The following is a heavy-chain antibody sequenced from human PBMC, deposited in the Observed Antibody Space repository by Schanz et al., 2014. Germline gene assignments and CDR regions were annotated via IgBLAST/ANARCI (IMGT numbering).Heavy chain of an antibody. Sequence: QVQLVQSGAEVKKPGASVKVSCKASGYTTFTDYYIHWVRQAPGQGLEWMGWINPNSGDTNYAQKLQGRVTMTADTSTSTVYMELRSLTSDDSAVYYCARDRDQWDGNYLDYWGQGTLVTVSS. CDR2: INPNSGDT. D-gene: IGHD1-26*01. J-gene: IGHJ4*02. CDR1: GYTTFTDYY. V-gene: IGHV1-2*02. CDR3: ARDRDQWDGNYLDY.